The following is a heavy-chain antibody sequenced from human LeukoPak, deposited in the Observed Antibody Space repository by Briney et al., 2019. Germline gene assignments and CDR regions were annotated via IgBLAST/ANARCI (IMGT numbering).Heavy chain of an antibody. CDR2: IYSGGTT. J-gene: IGHJ4*02. CDR1: GFTVSSNY. CDR3: ASEYAAVIAVAAILGY. Sequence: GGSLRLSCAASGFTVSSNYMSWVRQAPGKGLEWVSVIYSGGTTYYADSVKGRFTISRDNSKNTLYLQMNSLRAEDTAVYYCASEYAAVIAVAAILGYWGQGTLVTVSS. D-gene: IGHD6-19*01. V-gene: IGHV3-53*05.